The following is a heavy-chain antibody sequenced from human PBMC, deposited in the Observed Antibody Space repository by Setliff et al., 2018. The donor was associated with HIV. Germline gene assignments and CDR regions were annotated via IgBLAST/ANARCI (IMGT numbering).Heavy chain of an antibody. CDR1: GLIVSSNY. Sequence: GGSLRLSCAASGLIVSSNYMNWVRRTPEKGLEWVAVISYDGNSKYYADAVKGRFTISRDNSKNTLYLQMNSLRPEDTAVYYCARQERYSGSPQYNWLDPWGQGTLVTVSS. CDR2: ISYDGNSK. D-gene: IGHD1-26*01. CDR3: ARQERYSGSPQYNWLDP. J-gene: IGHJ5*02. V-gene: IGHV3-30*03.